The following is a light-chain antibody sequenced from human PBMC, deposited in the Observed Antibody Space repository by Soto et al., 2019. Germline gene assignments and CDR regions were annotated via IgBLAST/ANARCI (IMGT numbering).Light chain of an antibody. Sequence: AIRMTQSPSSLSASVGDRVTITCRASQSSSSYLAWYQQKPGKAPKLLIYDASTLQSGVPSRFSGSGSGTEFTLTISCLQSEDFATYYCQQYNSYSYTFGQGTKLELK. J-gene: IGKJ2*01. V-gene: IGKV1-8*01. CDR2: DAS. CDR3: QQYNSYSYT. CDR1: QSSSSY.